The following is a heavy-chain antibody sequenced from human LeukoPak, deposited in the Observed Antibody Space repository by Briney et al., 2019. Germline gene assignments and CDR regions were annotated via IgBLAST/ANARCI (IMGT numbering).Heavy chain of an antibody. D-gene: IGHD3-22*01. CDR1: GGTFSSYA. J-gene: IGHJ5*02. Sequence: ASVKVSCKASGGTFSSYAISWVRQAPGQGLEWMGGIIPIFGTANYAQKFQGRVTITADESTSTAYMELSSLRSVDTAVYYCARSRYYYDSSGYYLDWFDPWGQGTLVTVSS. CDR2: IIPIFGTA. CDR3: ARSRYYYDSSGYYLDWFDP. V-gene: IGHV1-69*13.